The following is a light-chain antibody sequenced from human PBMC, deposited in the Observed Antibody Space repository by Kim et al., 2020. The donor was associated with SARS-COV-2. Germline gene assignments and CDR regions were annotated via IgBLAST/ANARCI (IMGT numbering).Light chain of an antibody. J-gene: IGKJ1*01. V-gene: IGKV1-27*01. CDR1: QDIANS. Sequence: ASVGDRVTITGRASQDIANSLAWYQQKPGTVPKLLIYAASTLQSGGPYRFSGSGSGTEFTLTIGSLQTEDVATYYCQKYNTAPWTFGPGTKVDIK. CDR2: AAS. CDR3: QKYNTAPWT.